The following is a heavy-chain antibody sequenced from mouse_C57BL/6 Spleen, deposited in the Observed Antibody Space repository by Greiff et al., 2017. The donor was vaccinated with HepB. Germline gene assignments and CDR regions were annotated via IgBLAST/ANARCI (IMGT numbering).Heavy chain of an antibody. Sequence: VKLMESGPGLVAPSQSLSITCTVSGFSLTSYGVDWVRQSPGKGLEWLGVIWGVGSTNYNSALKSRLSISKDNSKSQVFLKMNSLQTDDTAMYYCASGGVTTGFAYCGQGTLVTVSA. J-gene: IGHJ3*01. D-gene: IGHD2-2*01. V-gene: IGHV2-6*01. CDR1: GFSLTSYG. CDR3: ASGGVTTGFAY. CDR2: IWGVGST.